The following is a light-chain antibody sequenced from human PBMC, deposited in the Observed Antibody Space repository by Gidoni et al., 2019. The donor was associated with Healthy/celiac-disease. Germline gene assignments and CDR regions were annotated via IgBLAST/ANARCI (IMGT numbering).Light chain of an antibody. J-gene: IGKJ2*01. CDR3: QQYNYWPRT. CDR1: QSVASN. CDR2: GAS. Sequence: DMVLTQSPATLSVSPGARATLSCRASQSVASNLAWYQQKPGQAPRLLIYGASTRATGIPARFSGSGSGTEFTLTISSLQSEDFAVYYCQQYNYWPRTFGQGTKLEIK. V-gene: IGKV3-15*01.